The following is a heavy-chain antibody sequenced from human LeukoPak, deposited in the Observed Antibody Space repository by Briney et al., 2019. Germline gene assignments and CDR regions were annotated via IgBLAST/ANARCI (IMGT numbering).Heavy chain of an antibody. Sequence: AGGSLRLSCAASGFTLSSYAMHWVRQAPGKGLEWVAVISYDGSNKYYADSVKGRFTISRDNSKNTLYLQMNSLRAEDTAVYYCARDRLEEMATDRLYWYFDLWGRGTPVTVSS. CDR3: ARDRLEEMATDRLYWYFDL. CDR1: GFTLSSYA. CDR2: ISYDGSNK. D-gene: IGHD5-24*01. J-gene: IGHJ2*01. V-gene: IGHV3-30-3*01.